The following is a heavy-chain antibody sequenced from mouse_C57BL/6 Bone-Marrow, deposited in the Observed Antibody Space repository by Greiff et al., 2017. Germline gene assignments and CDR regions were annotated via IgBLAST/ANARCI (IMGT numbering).Heavy chain of an antibody. CDR2: ISSGSSTI. CDR3: ARSELAY. J-gene: IGHJ3*01. CDR1: GFTFSDYG. Sequence: EVMLVESGGGLVKPGGSLKLSCAASGFTFSDYGMHWVRQAPEKGLEWVAYISSGSSTIYYADTVKGRFTISRDNAKNTLFLQMTSLRSEDTAMYYCARSELAYWGQGTLVTVSA. V-gene: IGHV5-17*01.